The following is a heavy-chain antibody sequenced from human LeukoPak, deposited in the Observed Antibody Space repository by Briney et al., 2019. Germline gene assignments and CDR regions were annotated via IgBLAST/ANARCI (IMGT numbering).Heavy chain of an antibody. CDR1: GFTFNSYG. V-gene: IGHV3-48*01. D-gene: IGHD3-10*01. CDR3: ARDPGSSGSSYYFDY. J-gene: IGHJ4*02. Sequence: GGSLRLSCAASGFTFNSYGMNWVRQAPGKGLEWISYISSSGGTIYYADSVKGRFTFSRDNAKNALYLQMNGLRAEDTAIYYCARDPGSSGSSYYFDYWGQGTLVTVSS. CDR2: ISSSGGTI.